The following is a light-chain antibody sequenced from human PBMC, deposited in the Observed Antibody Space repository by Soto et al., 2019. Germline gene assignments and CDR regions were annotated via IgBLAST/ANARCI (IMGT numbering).Light chain of an antibody. CDR3: QHYNSYSEA. J-gene: IGKJ1*01. Sequence: DIQMTQSPSTLNESVGDRVTITCRASQTISSWLAWYQQKPGKAPKLLIYKASTLKSGVPSRFSGSGSGTEFTLTISSLQPDDFATYYCQHYNSYSEAFGQGTKVDIK. CDR2: KAS. V-gene: IGKV1-5*03. CDR1: QTISSW.